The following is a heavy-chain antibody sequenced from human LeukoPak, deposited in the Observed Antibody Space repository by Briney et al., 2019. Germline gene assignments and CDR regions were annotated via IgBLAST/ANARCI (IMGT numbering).Heavy chain of an antibody. CDR1: GFTFSSYE. CDR2: ISSSGSTI. V-gene: IGHV3-48*03. CDR3: ARVRYSSGWAPFDY. Sequence: TGGSLRLSCAASGFTFSSYEMNWVRQAPGKGLEWVSYISSSGSTIYYADSVKGRFTISRDNAKNSLYLQMNSLRAEDTAVYYCARVRYSSGWAPFDYWGQGTLVTVSS. D-gene: IGHD6-19*01. J-gene: IGHJ4*02.